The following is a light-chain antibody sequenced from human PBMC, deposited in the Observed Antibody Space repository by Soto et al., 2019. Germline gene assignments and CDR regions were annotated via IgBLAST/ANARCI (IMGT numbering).Light chain of an antibody. V-gene: IGKV3-15*01. CDR2: GAS. Sequence: DIVLTPAPGTLSLSPGGRATLSCRASQSVSSNHLAWYQQKPGQGHRXXIYGASTRATDMPGRFSGRGSGTEFTITINSLKSEDGEVYDGQQYRNWPRTFGQGTKVDIK. CDR1: QSVSSN. J-gene: IGKJ1*01. CDR3: QQYRNWPRT.